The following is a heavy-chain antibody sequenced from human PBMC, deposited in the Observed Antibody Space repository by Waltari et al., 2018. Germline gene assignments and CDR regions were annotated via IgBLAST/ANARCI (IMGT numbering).Heavy chain of an antibody. V-gene: IGHV3-7*01. J-gene: IGHJ4*02. D-gene: IGHD4-4*01. CDR2: IKRDGSEK. CDR1: GCSTRSYW. CDR3: ARGTYSNYGVDY. Sequence: VHLVASGGVLVQPGGTLRLACSAAGCSTRSYWMSWVRQAPGKGLEWVANIKRDGSEKYYVDSMRGRFTISRDNAKNSLYLQMNSLRAEDTAVYYCARGTYSNYGVDYWGQGTLVTVSS.